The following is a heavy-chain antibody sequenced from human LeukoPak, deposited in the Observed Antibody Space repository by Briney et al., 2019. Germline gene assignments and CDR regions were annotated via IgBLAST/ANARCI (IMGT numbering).Heavy chain of an antibody. CDR1: GFTVSSFY. J-gene: IGHJ4*02. Sequence: GGSLRLSCAASGFTVSSFYMSWVRQAPGKGLEWVSVLYTAGVPYYADSVQGRFTISRDNSKNTLFLQMDNLSADDTATYYCARSGPTVLWSKYFDYWGQGALVTVSS. CDR3: ARSGPTVLWSKYFDY. V-gene: IGHV3-66*01. CDR2: LYTAGVP. D-gene: IGHD5-12*01.